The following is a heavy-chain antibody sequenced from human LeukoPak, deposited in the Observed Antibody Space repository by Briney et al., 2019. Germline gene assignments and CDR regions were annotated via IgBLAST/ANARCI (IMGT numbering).Heavy chain of an antibody. J-gene: IGHJ3*02. CDR3: AKGSNYYDSSGYYYLRDAFDI. D-gene: IGHD3-22*01. Sequence: GGSLRLSCAASGFTFSNYAMSWVRQAPGKGLEWVSAISGSGGSTYYADSVKGRFTISRDNSKNTLYLQMNSLRAEDTAVYYCAKGSNYYDSSGYYYLRDAFDIWGQGTMVTVSS. V-gene: IGHV3-23*01. CDR1: GFTFSNYA. CDR2: ISGSGGST.